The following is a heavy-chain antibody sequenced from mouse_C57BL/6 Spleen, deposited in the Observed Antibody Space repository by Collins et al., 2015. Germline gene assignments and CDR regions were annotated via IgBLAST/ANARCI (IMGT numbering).Heavy chain of an antibody. V-gene: IGHV5-17*01. Sequence: ISSGSSTIYYADTVKGRFTISRDNAKNTLFLQMTSLRSEDTAMYYCARPGPYYYGSSSWFAYWGQGTLVTVSA. CDR2: ISSGSSTI. CDR3: ARPGPYYYGSSSWFAY. D-gene: IGHD1-1*01. J-gene: IGHJ3*01.